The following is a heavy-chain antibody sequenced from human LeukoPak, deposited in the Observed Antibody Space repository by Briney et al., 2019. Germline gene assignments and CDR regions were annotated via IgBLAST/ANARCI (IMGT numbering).Heavy chain of an antibody. J-gene: IGHJ4*02. V-gene: IGHV3-23*01. CDR1: GFTFSSSA. D-gene: IGHD1-26*01. CDR2: ISASGGST. CDR3: ARLSSGSYLNY. Sequence: PGGSLRLSCAASGFTFSSSAMSWVRQVPGKGLEWVSGISASGGSTYYADSVRGRFTISRDNSKNTLYVQMNSLRAEDTAVYYCARLSSGSYLNYWGQGTLVTVSS.